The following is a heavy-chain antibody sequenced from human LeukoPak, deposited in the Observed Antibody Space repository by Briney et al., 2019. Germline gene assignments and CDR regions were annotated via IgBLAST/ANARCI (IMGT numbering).Heavy chain of an antibody. Sequence: ASVKVSCKASGYTFTGYYMHWVRQAPGQGLEWMGWINPNSGGTNYAQKFQGRVTMTRDTSISTAYMELSRLRSDDTAVYYCARGGEDLGYCSSTSCYSIDYWGQGTLVTVSS. CDR2: INPNSGGT. CDR1: GYTFTGYY. D-gene: IGHD2-2*02. J-gene: IGHJ4*02. CDR3: ARGGEDLGYCSSTSCYSIDY. V-gene: IGHV1-2*02.